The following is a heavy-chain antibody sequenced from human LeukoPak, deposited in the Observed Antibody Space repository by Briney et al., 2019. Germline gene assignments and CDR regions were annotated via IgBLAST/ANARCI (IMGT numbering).Heavy chain of an antibody. J-gene: IGHJ3*01. V-gene: IGHV3-11*01. CDR2: TGSSGRNI. CDR1: GFTFNDYY. CDR3: ATEVGVSAGAYDV. D-gene: IGHD3-16*01. Sequence: GGSLRLSCEASGFTFNDYYMSWIRQAPGKGLEWVSYTGSSGRNIKYADSVKGRFTISRDNAKNSVQLQMNSLRVEDTALYYCATEVGVSAGAYDVWGQGTMVTVSS.